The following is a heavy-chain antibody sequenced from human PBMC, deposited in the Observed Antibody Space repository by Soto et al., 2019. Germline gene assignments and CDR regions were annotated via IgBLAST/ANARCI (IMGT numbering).Heavy chain of an antibody. V-gene: IGHV3-23*01. Sequence: PGGPLRLSCAASGFPFSSYAMSWVRQAPGKGLEWVSAISGSGGSTYYADSVKGRFTISRDNSKNTLYLQMNSLRAEDTAVYYCASSGEGLLVPAAIRPYYYGMDVWGQGTTVTVSS. CDR1: GFPFSSYA. J-gene: IGHJ6*02. CDR2: ISGSGGST. D-gene: IGHD2-2*02. CDR3: ASSGEGLLVPAAIRPYYYGMDV.